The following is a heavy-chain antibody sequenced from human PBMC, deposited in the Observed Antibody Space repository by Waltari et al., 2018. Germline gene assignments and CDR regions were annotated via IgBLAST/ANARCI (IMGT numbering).Heavy chain of an antibody. J-gene: IGHJ4*02. CDR3: ARGPYCGGDCRVPFDY. CDR2: IYHSGST. Sequence: QLQLQESGSGLVKPSQTLSLTCAVSGGSISRGGYSWSWIRQPPGKGLEWIGYIYHSGSTYYNPSLKSRVTISVDRSKNQFSLKLSSVTAADTAVYYCARGPYCGGDCRVPFDYWGQGTLVTVSS. CDR1: GGSISRGGYS. V-gene: IGHV4-30-2*01. D-gene: IGHD2-21*01.